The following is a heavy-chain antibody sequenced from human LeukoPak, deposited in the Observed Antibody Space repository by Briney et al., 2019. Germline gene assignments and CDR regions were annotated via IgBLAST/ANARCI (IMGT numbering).Heavy chain of an antibody. V-gene: IGHV4-31*03. Sequence: PSETLSLTCTVSGGSISIGGYYWSWIRQHPGKGLEWIGYIYYSGSTYYNPSLKSRVTISVDTSKNQFSLKLSSVTAADTAVYYCARTTESSGYYDWGQGTLVTVSS. J-gene: IGHJ4*02. CDR1: GGSISIGGYY. CDR3: ARTTESSGYYD. CDR2: IYYSGST. D-gene: IGHD3-22*01.